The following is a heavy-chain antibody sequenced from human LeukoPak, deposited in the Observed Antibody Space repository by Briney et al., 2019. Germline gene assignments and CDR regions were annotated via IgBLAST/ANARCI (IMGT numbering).Heavy chain of an antibody. CDR1: GYTFTGYY. Sequence: GASVKVSCKASGYTFTGYYMHWVRQAPGQGLEWMGWINPNSGGTNYAQKFQGRVTMTRDTSISTAYMELSRLRSDDTAVYYCARAPKWPNHYYYMDVWGKGTTVTVSS. J-gene: IGHJ6*03. CDR2: INPNSGGT. D-gene: IGHD5-12*01. V-gene: IGHV1-2*02. CDR3: ARAPKWPNHYYYMDV.